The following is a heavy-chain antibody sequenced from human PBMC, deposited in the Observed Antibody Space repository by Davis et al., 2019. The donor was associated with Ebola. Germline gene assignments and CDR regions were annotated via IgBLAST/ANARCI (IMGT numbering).Heavy chain of an antibody. V-gene: IGHV4-34*01. CDR2: TNYRGET. Sequence: PSETLSLTCTVYGASFRDYSWGWNRQSPGKGLEWIGETNYRGETRYNPSLKSRVTISMDTSKIQLSLKLTSMTAADTAVYYCASPHQIRGKDFFDSWGQGNLVIVSS. CDR3: ASPHQIRGKDFFDS. J-gene: IGHJ4*02. CDR1: GASFRDYS.